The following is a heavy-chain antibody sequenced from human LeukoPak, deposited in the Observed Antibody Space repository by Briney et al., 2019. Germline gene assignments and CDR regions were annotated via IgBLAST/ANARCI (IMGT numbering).Heavy chain of an antibody. CDR2: IWSDGSKK. CDR3: VRVGTDSIGSYPDY. CDR1: GFTFSSCG. J-gene: IGHJ4*02. V-gene: IGHV3-33*01. Sequence: PGGSLRLSCTASGFTFSSCGMHWVRQAPGQGLEWVAVIWSDGSKKYHADSVEGRFTISRDNTKNMLYLQMNSLRAEDTAIYYCVRVGTDSIGSYPDYWGQGTLVTVTS. D-gene: IGHD3-22*01.